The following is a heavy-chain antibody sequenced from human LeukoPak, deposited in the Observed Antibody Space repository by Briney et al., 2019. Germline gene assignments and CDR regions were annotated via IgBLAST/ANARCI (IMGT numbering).Heavy chain of an antibody. CDR1: GGTFSGYY. CDR3: ARSRVTNYYGSGSLDYYYYYYMDV. CDR2: INHSGST. J-gene: IGHJ6*03. V-gene: IGHV4-34*01. D-gene: IGHD3-10*01. Sequence: SETLSLTCAVYGGTFSGYYWSWIRQPPGKGLEWIGEINHSGSTYYNPSLKSRVTISVDTSKNQFSLKLSSVTAADTAVYYCARSRVTNYYGSGSLDYYYYYYMDVWGKGTTVTVSS.